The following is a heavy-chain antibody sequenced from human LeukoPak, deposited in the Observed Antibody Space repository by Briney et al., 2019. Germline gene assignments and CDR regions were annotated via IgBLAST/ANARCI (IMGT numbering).Heavy chain of an antibody. CDR2: INQDGSEK. V-gene: IGHV3-7*01. CDR1: GFTFSSYW. Sequence: GGSLRLSCAASGFTFSSYWMTWVRQAPGKGLEWVAHINQDGSEKDYVDSVKGRFTISRDYAKDSLYLQMDSLRAEDTAVYCCARGGGSGWFDYWGQGTLVTVSS. J-gene: IGHJ4*02. CDR3: ARGGGSGWFDY. D-gene: IGHD6-19*01.